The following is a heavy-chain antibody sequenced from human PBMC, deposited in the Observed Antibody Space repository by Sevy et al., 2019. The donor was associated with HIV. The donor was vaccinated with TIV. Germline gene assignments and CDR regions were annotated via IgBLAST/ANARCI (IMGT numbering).Heavy chain of an antibody. CDR1: GFTFSSCW. J-gene: IGHJ4*02. D-gene: IGHD1-26*01. Sequence: GGSLRLSCAASGFTFSSCWMSWVRQAPGKGLEWVANIKQDGSEKYYVDSVKGRFTISRDNAKNSLYLQMNSLRAEDTAVYYCARSSSGSCFGYWGQGTLVTVSS. CDR2: IKQDGSEK. V-gene: IGHV3-7*01. CDR3: ARSSSGSCFGY.